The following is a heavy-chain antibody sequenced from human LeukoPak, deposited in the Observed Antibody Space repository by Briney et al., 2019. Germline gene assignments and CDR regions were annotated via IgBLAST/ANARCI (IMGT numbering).Heavy chain of an antibody. V-gene: IGHV1-8*01. D-gene: IGHD5-18*01. J-gene: IGHJ4*02. CDR2: MNPNSGNT. CDR3: ARGYRIQLWNY. CDR1: GYTFTSYD. Sequence: ASVKVSCKASGYTFTSYDINWVRQTPGQGLEWMGWMNPNSGNTGYAQKFQGRVTMTRNTSISTAYMELSSLRSEDTAVYYCARGYRIQLWNYWGQGTLVTVSS.